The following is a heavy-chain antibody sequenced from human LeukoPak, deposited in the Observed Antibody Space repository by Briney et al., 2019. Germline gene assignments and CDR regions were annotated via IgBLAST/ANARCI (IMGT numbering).Heavy chain of an antibody. CDR1: GGSISSGGYS. CDR3: ARGLIDNWFDP. J-gene: IGHJ5*02. CDR2: IYYSGST. D-gene: IGHD3-16*01. V-gene: IGHV4-30-2*01. Sequence: SETLSLTCAVSGGSISSGGYSWSWIRQPPGKGLEWIGYIYYSGSTYYNPSLKSRVTISVDRSKNQFSLKLSSVTAADTAVYYCARGLIDNWFDPWGRGTLVTVSS.